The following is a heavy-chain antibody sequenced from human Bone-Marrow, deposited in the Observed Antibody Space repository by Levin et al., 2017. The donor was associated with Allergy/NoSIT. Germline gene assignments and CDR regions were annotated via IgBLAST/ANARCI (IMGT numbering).Heavy chain of an antibody. D-gene: IGHD6-13*01. CDR2: IRKKVNAYTT. J-gene: IGHJ5*02. Sequence: AGGSLRLSCAASGFSFSDHYMDWVRQAPGKGLEWLGRIRKKVNAYTTEYAASVKGRFTISRDDSKNTLYLQMNSLKTEDSALYYCGRVYSNDFGRDWIDPWGQGTLVTVSS. V-gene: IGHV3-72*01. CDR3: GRVYSNDFGRDWIDP. CDR1: GFSFSDHY.